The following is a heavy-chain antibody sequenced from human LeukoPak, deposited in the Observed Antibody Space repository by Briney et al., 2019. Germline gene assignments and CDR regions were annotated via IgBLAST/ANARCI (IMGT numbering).Heavy chain of an antibody. CDR1: GYSISSGYY. CDR2: IYHSGST. CDR3: ASMDKTAMVY. Sequence: PSETLSLTCTVSGYSISSGYYWGWIRQPPGKGLEWIGSIYHSGSTYYNPSLKSRVTISVDTSKNQFSLKLSSVTAADTAVYYCASMDKTAMVYWGQGTLVTVSS. V-gene: IGHV4-38-2*02. J-gene: IGHJ4*02. D-gene: IGHD5-18*01.